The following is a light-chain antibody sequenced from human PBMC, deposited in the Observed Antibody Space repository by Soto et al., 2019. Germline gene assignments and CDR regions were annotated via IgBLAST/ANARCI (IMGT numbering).Light chain of an antibody. CDR3: HQDYSWPRGT. V-gene: IGKV3-15*01. CDR1: QSVNLN. J-gene: IGKJ3*01. Sequence: EIMLTQSPGTLSVSPGEGATLSCTASQSVNLNLAGYQQKPGQPPRLLLYGASTRATGIPVSFRGSGSLTEFTPANSSLLSEDSAVYYDHQDYSWPRGTFGPGTKVLIK. CDR2: GAS.